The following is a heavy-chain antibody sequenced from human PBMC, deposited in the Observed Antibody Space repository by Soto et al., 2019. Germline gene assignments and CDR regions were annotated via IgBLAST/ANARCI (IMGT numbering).Heavy chain of an antibody. CDR3: AKDIKGSAGTNVFYDS. J-gene: IGHJ4*02. Sequence: EVQLLESGGSLVQPGGSLRLSCAASGFSFSTYAMGWVRQAPGKGLEWVSALSASGSATYYADPVKGRFTISRDNSGDTLYLPMNSLRAGDTAVYYCAKDIKGSAGTNVFYDSWGQGSLVTVSS. CDR2: LSASGSAT. D-gene: IGHD2-8*01. CDR1: GFSFSTYA. V-gene: IGHV3-23*01.